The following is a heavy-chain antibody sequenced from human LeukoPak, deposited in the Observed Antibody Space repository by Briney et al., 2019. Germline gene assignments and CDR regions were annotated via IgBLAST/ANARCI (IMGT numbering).Heavy chain of an antibody. CDR2: IYYSGST. J-gene: IGHJ3*02. V-gene: IGHV4-61*05. D-gene: IGHD4-17*01. CDR3: ATPRAVPGAFDI. Sequence: SETLSLTCTVSGDSVRTSFYYWGWIRQPPGKGLEWIGYIYYSGSTNYNPSLKSRVTISVDTSKNQFSLKLSSVTAADTAVYYCATPRAVPGAFDIWGQGTMVTVSS. CDR1: GDSVRTSFYY.